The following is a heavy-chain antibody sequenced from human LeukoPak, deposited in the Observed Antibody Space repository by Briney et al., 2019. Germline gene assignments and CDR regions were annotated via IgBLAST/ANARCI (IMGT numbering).Heavy chain of an antibody. CDR2: IYSGGST. D-gene: IGHD2-21*02. CDR1: GFTFSAYA. CDR3: ARAGCGGDCYSDY. Sequence: GGSLRLSCAASGFTFSAYAMTWVRQAPGKGLEWVSVIYSGGSTYYADSVKGRFTISRDSSKNTLYLQMDSLSAEDTAVYYCARAGCGGDCYSDYWGQGTLVTVSS. J-gene: IGHJ4*02. V-gene: IGHV3-66*01.